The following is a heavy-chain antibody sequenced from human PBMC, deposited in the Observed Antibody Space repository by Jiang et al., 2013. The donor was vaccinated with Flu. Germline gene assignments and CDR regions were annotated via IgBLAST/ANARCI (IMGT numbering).Heavy chain of an antibody. CDR2: ISYDGSNK. Sequence: QLVESGGGVVQPGRSLRLSCAASGFTFSSYAMHWVRRAPGKGLEWVAVISYDGSNKYYADSVKGRFTISRDNSKNTLYLQMNSLRAEDTAVYYCAREVQYFDSLAFDIWGQGTMVTVSS. CDR3: AREVQYFDSLAFDI. J-gene: IGHJ3*02. V-gene: IGHV3-30-3*01. D-gene: IGHD3-9*01. CDR1: GFTFSSYA.